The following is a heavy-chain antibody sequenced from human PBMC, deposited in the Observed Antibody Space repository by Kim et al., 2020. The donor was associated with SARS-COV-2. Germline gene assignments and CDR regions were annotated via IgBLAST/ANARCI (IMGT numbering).Heavy chain of an antibody. D-gene: IGHD3-10*01. CDR3: AREEMMVRGVMSY. V-gene: IGHV3-30*04. J-gene: IGHJ4*02. CDR2: ISYDGSNK. Sequence: GGSLRLSCAASGFTFSSYAMHWVRQAPGKGLEWVAVISYDGSNKYYADSVKGRFTISRDNSKNTLYLQMNSLRAEDTAVYYCAREEMMVRGVMSYWGQGTLVTVSS. CDR1: GFTFSSYA.